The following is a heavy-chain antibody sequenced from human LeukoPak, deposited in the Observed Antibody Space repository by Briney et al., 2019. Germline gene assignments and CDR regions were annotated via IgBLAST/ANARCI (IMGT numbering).Heavy chain of an antibody. Sequence: SQTLSLTCTVSGGSISSGSYYWSWIRQPAGKGLEWIGRIYTSGSTNYNPSLKSRVTISVDTSKNQFSLKLSSVTAADTAVYYCARETYSYYYDSSGHFDYWGQGTLVTVSS. D-gene: IGHD3-22*01. V-gene: IGHV4-61*02. CDR3: ARETYSYYYDSSGHFDY. J-gene: IGHJ4*02. CDR1: GGSISSGSYY. CDR2: IYTSGST.